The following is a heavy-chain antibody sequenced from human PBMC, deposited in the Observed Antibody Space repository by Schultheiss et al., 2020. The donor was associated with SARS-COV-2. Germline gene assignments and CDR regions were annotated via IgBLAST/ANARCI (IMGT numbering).Heavy chain of an antibody. CDR1: GGSISSGGYY. CDR2: IYYSGST. V-gene: IGHV4-61*08. J-gene: IGHJ6*02. Sequence: SETLSLTCTVSGGSISSGGYYWSWIRQPPGKGLEWIGYIYYSGSTNYNPSLKSRVTMSVDTSKNQFSLKLSSVTAADTAVYYCARYPYYYDLNADYYYYYGMDVWGQGTTVTVSS. CDR3: ARYPYYYDLNADYYYYYGMDV. D-gene: IGHD3-22*01.